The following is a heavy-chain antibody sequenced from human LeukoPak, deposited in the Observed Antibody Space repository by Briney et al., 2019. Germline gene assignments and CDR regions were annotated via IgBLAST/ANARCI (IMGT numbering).Heavy chain of an antibody. CDR3: ARDGLGWFDP. J-gene: IGHJ5*02. CDR2: ISYDGSSE. Sequence: PGGSLRLSCAASGFTFGTFGMHWVRQAPGKGLEWVAFISYDGSSEYDADSVKGRFTISRDNSENTVYLQMNSLRAEDTAVYYCARDGLGWFDPWGQGTLVTVSS. CDR1: GFTFGTFG. V-gene: IGHV3-30*03.